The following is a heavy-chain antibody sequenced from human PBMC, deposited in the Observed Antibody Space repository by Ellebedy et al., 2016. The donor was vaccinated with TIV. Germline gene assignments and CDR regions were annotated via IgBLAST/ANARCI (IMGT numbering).Heavy chain of an antibody. D-gene: IGHD3-22*01. CDR1: GFTFNNYA. J-gene: IGHJ4*02. CDR2: ISNTGSRT. V-gene: IGHV3-23*01. Sequence: PGGSLRLSCAASGFTFNNYAMSWVRKAPGKGLEWVSTISNTGSRTYYVDSVEGRFIISKDNSKKMLYLQMNSLRAEDTAVYYCAKGRGGGTDSSAPRYYFDYWGLGTLVTVSS. CDR3: AKGRGGGTDSSAPRYYFDY.